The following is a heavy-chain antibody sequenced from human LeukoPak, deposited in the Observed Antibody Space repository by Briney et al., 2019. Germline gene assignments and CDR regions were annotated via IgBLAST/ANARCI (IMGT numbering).Heavy chain of an antibody. CDR3: AKDLSPPDSSGPPGY. D-gene: IGHD3-22*01. J-gene: IGHJ4*02. V-gene: IGHV3-23*01. CDR1: RFTFSSYA. Sequence: GGSLRLSCVASRFTFSSYAVSWVRRAPGKGLEWVSAISGSGANTYYADSVKGRFTISRDNSKNTLYLQMNSLRAEDTAVYYCAKDLSPPDSSGPPGYWGQGTLVTVSS. CDR2: ISGSGANT.